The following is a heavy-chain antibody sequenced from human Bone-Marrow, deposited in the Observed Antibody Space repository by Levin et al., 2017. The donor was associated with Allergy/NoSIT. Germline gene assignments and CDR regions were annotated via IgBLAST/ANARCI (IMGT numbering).Heavy chain of an antibody. CDR3: VTSVGGKTAPFDF. V-gene: IGHV3-23*01. J-gene: IGHJ4*02. Sequence: LSLTCAVSGFTFSSYAMNWVRPAPGKGLEWVSVMSGSGDKTDYADSVNGRFIISRDNSKSTLFLQMNSLRAEDTAVYYCVTSVGGKTAPFDFWGQGTLVTVSS. CDR1: GFTFSSYA. CDR2: MSGSGDKT. D-gene: IGHD2-21*02.